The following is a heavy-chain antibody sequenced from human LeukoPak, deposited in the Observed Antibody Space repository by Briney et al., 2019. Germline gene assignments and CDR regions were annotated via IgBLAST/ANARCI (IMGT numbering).Heavy chain of an antibody. J-gene: IGHJ4*02. CDR3: AKAPVTTCRGAFCYPFDY. D-gene: IGHD2-15*01. CDR2: ISSSSSYI. V-gene: IGHV3-11*01. Sequence: GGSLRLSCAASGFTFSDYYMSWIRQAPGRGLEWVSSISSSSSYIYYADSVKGRFTISRDSSKNTLFLQMNRLRPEDAAVYYCAKAPVTTCRGAFCYPFDYWGLGTLVTVSS. CDR1: GFTFSDYY.